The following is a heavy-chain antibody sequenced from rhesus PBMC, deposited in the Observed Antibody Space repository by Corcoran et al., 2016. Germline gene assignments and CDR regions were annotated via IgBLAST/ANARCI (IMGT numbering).Heavy chain of an antibody. Sequence: QVQLQESGPGVVKPSETLSLTCAVSGGSIRDSYRWSWIRQPPGKGLGWIGYLDGGSTSTNYNPSLKSRVTISKDTSKNQFSLKLSSVTAADTAVYYCARVYWGDYFDYWGQGVLVTVSS. CDR1: GGSIRDSYR. D-gene: IGHD3-34*01. J-gene: IGHJ4*01. CDR2: LDGGSTST. CDR3: ARVYWGDYFDY. V-gene: IGHV4S10*01.